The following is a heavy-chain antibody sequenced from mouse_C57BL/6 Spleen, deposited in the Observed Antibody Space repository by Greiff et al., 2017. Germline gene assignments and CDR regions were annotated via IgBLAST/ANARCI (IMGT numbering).Heavy chain of an antibody. Sequence: QVQLQQPGAELVMPGASVKMSCKASGYTFTSYWMHWVKQRHGQGLEWIGEIDPSDSYTNYNQKFKGKSTLTVDKSSSTAYMQLSSLTSEDSAVDYCARRWGLNAMDYWGQGTSVTVSS. CDR3: ARRWGLNAMDY. V-gene: IGHV1-69*01. CDR2: IDPSDSYT. D-gene: IGHD1-1*02. CDR1: GYTFTSYW. J-gene: IGHJ4*01.